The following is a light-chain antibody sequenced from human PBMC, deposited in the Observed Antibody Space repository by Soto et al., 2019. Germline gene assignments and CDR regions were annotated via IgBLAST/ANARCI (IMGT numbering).Light chain of an antibody. CDR2: DVS. CDR3: QSYDSGFSGLV. J-gene: IGLJ3*02. CDR1: SSDVGGYNY. V-gene: IGLV2-11*01. Sequence: QSALTQPRSVSGSPGQSVTISCTGTSSDVGGYNYVSWYQQHPGKAPKLMIYDVSKRPSGVPDRFSGSKSGNTASLTISGLQAEDEADYYCQSYDSGFSGLVFGGGTKLTVL.